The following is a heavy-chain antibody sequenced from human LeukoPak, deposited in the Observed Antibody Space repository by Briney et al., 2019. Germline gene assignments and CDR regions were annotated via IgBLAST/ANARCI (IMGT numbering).Heavy chain of an antibody. Sequence: ASVKVSCKASGYTFTSYAMNWVRQAPGQGLEWMGWINTNTGNPTYAQGFTGRFVFSLDTSVSTAYLQISSLKAEDTAVYYCARGGLTGYLYGYYGMDVWGQGTTVTVSS. CDR3: ARGGLTGYLYGYYGMDV. CDR2: INTNTGNP. V-gene: IGHV7-4-1*02. CDR1: GYTFTSYA. D-gene: IGHD3-9*01. J-gene: IGHJ6*02.